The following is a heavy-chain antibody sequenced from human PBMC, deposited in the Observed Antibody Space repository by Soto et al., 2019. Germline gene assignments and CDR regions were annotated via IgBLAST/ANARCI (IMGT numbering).Heavy chain of an antibody. CDR1: GGSISSGGYY. Sequence: QVQLQESGPGLVKPSQTLSLTCTVSGGSISSGGYYWIWIRQHPGKGLEWIGYIYYSGSTYYNPSLKSRVTISVDTSKNQFSLKLSSVTAADTAVYYCARGRSSSHYYYYMDVWGKGTTVTVSS. D-gene: IGHD6-6*01. J-gene: IGHJ6*03. V-gene: IGHV4-31*03. CDR3: ARGRSSSHYYYYMDV. CDR2: IYYSGST.